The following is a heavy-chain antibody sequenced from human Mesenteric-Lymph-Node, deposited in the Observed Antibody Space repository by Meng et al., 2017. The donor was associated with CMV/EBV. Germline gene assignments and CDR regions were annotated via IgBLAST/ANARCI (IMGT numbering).Heavy chain of an antibody. CDR1: GFTFSSYA. Sequence: GESLKISCAASGFTFSSYAMSWVRQAPGKGLEWVSVIYSGGSSTYYADSVKGRFPISRDNSKNTLYLQMNSLRDEDTAEYYCAKDYFNYYFWSGYLNWGQGTLVTVSS. J-gene: IGHJ4*02. V-gene: IGHV3-23*03. CDR2: IYSGGSST. CDR3: AKDYFNYYFWSGYLN. D-gene: IGHD3-3*01.